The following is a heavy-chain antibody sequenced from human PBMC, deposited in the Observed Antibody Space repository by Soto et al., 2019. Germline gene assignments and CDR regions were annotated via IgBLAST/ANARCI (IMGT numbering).Heavy chain of an antibody. D-gene: IGHD3-16*01. CDR3: ARASFDYVWGSLFDY. CDR2: IKQDGSEK. Sequence: VGSLRLSCAASGFTFSSYWMSWVRQAPGKGLGWVANIKQDGSEKYYVDSVKGRFTISRDNAKNSLYLQMNSLRAEDTAVYYCARASFDYVWGSLFDYWGQGTLVTVSS. V-gene: IGHV3-7*01. CDR1: GFTFSSYW. J-gene: IGHJ4*02.